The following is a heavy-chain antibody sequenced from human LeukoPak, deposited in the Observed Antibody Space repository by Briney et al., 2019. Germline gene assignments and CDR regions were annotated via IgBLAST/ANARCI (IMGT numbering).Heavy chain of an antibody. CDR1: GGSISSYY. Sequence: SETLSLTCTVSGGSISSYYWSWIRQSPGKGLEWIGYIYYSGSTSHNPSLKSRVTISVDTSKNQFSLKLRSVTTADTAVYYCARYTSMVAFHAHGFDIWGQGTLVIVSS. D-gene: IGHD5-18*01. CDR3: ARYTSMVAFHAHGFDI. CDR2: IYYSGST. J-gene: IGHJ3*02. V-gene: IGHV4-59*01.